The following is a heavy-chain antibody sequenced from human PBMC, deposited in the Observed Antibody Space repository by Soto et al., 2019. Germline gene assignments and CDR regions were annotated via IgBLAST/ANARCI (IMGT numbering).Heavy chain of an antibody. V-gene: IGHV3-7*01. CDR3: AGAAYVSGSYGINYSYYYCRAV. CDR2: IKQDGSEE. J-gene: IGHJ6*04. Sequence: EVQLVESGGGLVQPGGSLRLSCAASGFTFSSYWMSWVRQAPGKGLEWVANIKQDGSEEYYVDSVKGRFTISKDNAKNSLYLQMNSPGADDTSVYYCAGAAYVSGSYGINYSYYYCRAVWGRGTTVIVCS. D-gene: IGHD3-10*01. CDR1: GFTFSSYW.